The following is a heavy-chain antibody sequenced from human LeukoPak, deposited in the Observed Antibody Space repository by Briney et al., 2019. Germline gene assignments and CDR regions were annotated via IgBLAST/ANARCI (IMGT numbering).Heavy chain of an antibody. CDR3: ARDTRYDILTGSDYGMDV. J-gene: IGHJ6*02. CDR2: IIPIFGTA. Sequence: SVKVSCKASGGTFSSYAISWVRQAPGQGLEWMGGIIPIFGTANCAQKFQGRVTITADESTSTAYMELGSLRSEDTAVYYCARDTRYDILTGSDYGMDVWGQGTTVTVSS. V-gene: IGHV1-69*13. D-gene: IGHD3-9*01. CDR1: GGTFSSYA.